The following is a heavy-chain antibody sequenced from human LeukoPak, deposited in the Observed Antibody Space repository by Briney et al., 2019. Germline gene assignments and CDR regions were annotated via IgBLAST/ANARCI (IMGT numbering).Heavy chain of an antibody. Sequence: GRSLRLSCAASGFTFSSYAMHWVRQAPGKGLEWVAVIWYDGSNKYYADSVKGRFTISRDNSKNTLYLQMNSLRAEDTAVYYCARVVAISPYYYDSPNGATVGMDVWGQGTTVTVSS. J-gene: IGHJ6*02. V-gene: IGHV3-33*08. D-gene: IGHD3-22*01. CDR3: ARVVAISPYYYDSPNGATVGMDV. CDR1: GFTFSSYA. CDR2: IWYDGSNK.